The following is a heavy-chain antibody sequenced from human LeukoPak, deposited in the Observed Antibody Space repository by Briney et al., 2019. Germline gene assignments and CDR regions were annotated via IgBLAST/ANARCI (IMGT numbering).Heavy chain of an antibody. D-gene: IGHD3-3*01. CDR2: IYYSGST. CDR1: GGSISSSSYY. J-gene: IGHJ4*02. Sequence: SETLSLTCTVSGGSISSSSYYWGWIRQPPGKGLEWIGSIYYSGSTYYNPSLKSRVTISVDTSKNQFSLKLSSVTAADTAVYYCAAITIFGVVIQDWGQGTLVTVSS. V-gene: IGHV4-39*07. CDR3: AAITIFGVVIQD.